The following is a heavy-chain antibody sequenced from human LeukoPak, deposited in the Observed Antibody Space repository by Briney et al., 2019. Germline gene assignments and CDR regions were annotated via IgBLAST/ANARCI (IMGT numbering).Heavy chain of an antibody. CDR2: MYWDDDK. Sequence: AGPTLLNPTPTLTLTCTFSGFALRTSGVGVGWIGQPPGKAREWISLMYWDDDKRSSQSLKSRLTITKDPSKNQVVLTMTNMDPVDTATYYCAHRGYSNYVDWFDHWGQGTLVTVSS. CDR3: AHRGYSNYVDWFDH. CDR1: GFALRTSGVG. D-gene: IGHD4-11*01. V-gene: IGHV2-5*02. J-gene: IGHJ5*02.